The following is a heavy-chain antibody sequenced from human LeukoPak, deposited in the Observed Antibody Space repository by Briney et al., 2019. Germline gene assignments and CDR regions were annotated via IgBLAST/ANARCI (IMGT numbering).Heavy chain of an antibody. D-gene: IGHD3/OR15-3a*01. Sequence: SETLSLTCTVSGGSISSGDYYWSWIRQPPGKGLEWIGYIYYSGSTYYKSSLKSRVAMSVDTSKNQLSLKLSSVTAADTAVYYCARDSDFGTNWFDPWGQGTLVTVSS. CDR1: GGSISSGDYY. CDR2: IYYSGST. CDR3: ARDSDFGTNWFDP. V-gene: IGHV4-30-4*01. J-gene: IGHJ5*02.